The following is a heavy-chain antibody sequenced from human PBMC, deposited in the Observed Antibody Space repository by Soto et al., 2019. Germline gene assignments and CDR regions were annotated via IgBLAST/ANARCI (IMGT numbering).Heavy chain of an antibody. Sequence: QVQLVQSGGEVKKQGASVKLSCTASGYTFTSYGISWVRQAPGQGLEWMGGISVYNGKTNYAQNVQGRVTMTTATSTRTAYMDLRSLRSDDTAVYYCARGGDVNYYHGMDVWGQGTTVTVSS. CDR3: ARGGDVNYYHGMDV. V-gene: IGHV1-18*01. CDR1: GYTFTSYG. J-gene: IGHJ6*02. CDR2: ISVYNGKT. D-gene: IGHD5-12*01.